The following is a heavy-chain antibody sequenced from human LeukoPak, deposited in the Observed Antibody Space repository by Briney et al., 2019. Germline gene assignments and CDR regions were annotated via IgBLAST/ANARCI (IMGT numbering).Heavy chain of an antibody. CDR1: GLAFRNFA. J-gene: IGHJ6*03. Sequence: GGTLRLSCEASGLAFRNFAMSWVRQAPGKGLEWVLGMTGSGGSSYYADSVKGRFTISRDNDKNALYLQMNSMRADDTAIYYCAKMKGQRLNDYCMDVWGKGTTVTVSS. CDR2: MTGSGGSS. CDR3: AKMKGQRLNDYCMDV. V-gene: IGHV3-23*01.